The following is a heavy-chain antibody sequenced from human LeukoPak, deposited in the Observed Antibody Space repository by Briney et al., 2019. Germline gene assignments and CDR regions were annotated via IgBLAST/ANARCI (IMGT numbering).Heavy chain of an antibody. CDR1: GYTFTSYA. CDR3: ARDRYGDGFAHFDY. CDR2: ITPSGGT. V-gene: IGHV1-2*02. Sequence: ASVKVSCKASGYTFTSYAMHWVRQAPGQGLEWMGWITPSGGTNYPQKIQGRVAITRDTPITTAYMALSRLTSDDTAVYYCARDRYGDGFAHFDYWGQGALVTVSS. D-gene: IGHD5-24*01. J-gene: IGHJ4*02.